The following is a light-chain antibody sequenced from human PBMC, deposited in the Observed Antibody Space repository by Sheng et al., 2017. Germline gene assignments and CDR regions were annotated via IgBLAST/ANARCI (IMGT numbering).Light chain of an antibody. CDR2: DAS. J-gene: IGKJ5*01. CDR3: HQRRDWPL. V-gene: IGKV3-11*01. CDR1: QSVSSY. Sequence: EIVLNQSPDTVSVSPGERATLSCRASQSVSSYLAWYQQKPGQAPRLLIYDASNRATGIPARFSGSGSGTDFTLTISSLEPEDFAVYYCHQRRDWPLFGQGTRLEMK.